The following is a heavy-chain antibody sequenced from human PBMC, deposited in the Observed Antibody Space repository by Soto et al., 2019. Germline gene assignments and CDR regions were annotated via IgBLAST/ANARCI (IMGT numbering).Heavy chain of an antibody. CDR3: ARGPFGDKFAY. V-gene: IGHV4-30-2*05. CDR1: GGSISSGGYC. J-gene: IGHJ4*02. Sequence: SETMSLPCTVSGGSISSGGYCWSWIRQPPGEGLEWIGYIYQSGSTYYNPSLKSRVTISADTSETQFSLKLSFVSAADTSVDYGARGPFGDKFAYWGKGIQVTVSS. CDR2: IYQSGST. D-gene: IGHD3-16*01.